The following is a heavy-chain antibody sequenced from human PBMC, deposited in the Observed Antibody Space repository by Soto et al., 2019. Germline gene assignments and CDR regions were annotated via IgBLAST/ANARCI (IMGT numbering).Heavy chain of an antibody. Sequence: EVQLLEYGGGLVQPGGSLRLSCAASGFTFSNYVMSWVRQAPGKGLEWVSSVSNSGSNTYYAESVKGRVTISRDNSNNTLYLKMNSLRAEDTALYYCARRGRTLPHYSYYMDVWGKGTTVTVSS. V-gene: IGHV3-23*01. CDR1: GFTFSNYV. J-gene: IGHJ6*03. CDR3: ARRGRTLPHYSYYMDV. CDR2: VSNSGSNT.